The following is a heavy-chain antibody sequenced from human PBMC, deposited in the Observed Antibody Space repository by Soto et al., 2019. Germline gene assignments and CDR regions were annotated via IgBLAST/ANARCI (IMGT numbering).Heavy chain of an antibody. J-gene: IGHJ6*03. CDR3: AKCSSGSCYFYYYYMDV. Sequence: GGSLRLSCAASGFTFSSYAMSWVRQAPGKGLEWVSAISGSGGSTYYADSVKGRFTISRDNSKNTLYLQMNSLRAEDTAVYYCAKCSSGSCYFYYYYMDVWGKGTTVTVSS. CDR1: GFTFSSYA. V-gene: IGHV3-23*01. CDR2: ISGSGGST. D-gene: IGHD2-15*01.